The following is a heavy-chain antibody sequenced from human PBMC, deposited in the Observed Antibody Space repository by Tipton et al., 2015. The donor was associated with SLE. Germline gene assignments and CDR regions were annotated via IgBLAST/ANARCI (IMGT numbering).Heavy chain of an antibody. V-gene: IGHV1-18*01. CDR3: ARNRGGSYPRGAFDI. CDR1: GYTFTSYD. J-gene: IGHJ3*02. Sequence: QSGAEVKKPGASVKVSCKASGYTFTSYDINWVRQATGQGLEWMGWISAYNGNTNYAQKLQGRVTMTTDTSTSTAYMELRSLRSDDTAVYYCARNRGGSYPRGAFDIWGQGTMVTVSS. CDR2: ISAYNGNT. D-gene: IGHD1-26*01.